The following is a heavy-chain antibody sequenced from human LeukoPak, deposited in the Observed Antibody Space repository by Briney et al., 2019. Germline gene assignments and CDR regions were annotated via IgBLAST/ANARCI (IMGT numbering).Heavy chain of an antibody. CDR1: GFDFDDYA. Sequence: PGRSLRLSCAASGFDFDDYAMQWVRQAPGKGLEWVSGISWNSNTKGYADSAKGRFTISRDNAKHSLYLQMDSLRPEDTALYYCAKDIVGSAMTGIDYWGQGTLVTVSS. D-gene: IGHD1-1*01. V-gene: IGHV3-9*01. J-gene: IGHJ4*02. CDR2: ISWNSNTK. CDR3: AKDIVGSAMTGIDY.